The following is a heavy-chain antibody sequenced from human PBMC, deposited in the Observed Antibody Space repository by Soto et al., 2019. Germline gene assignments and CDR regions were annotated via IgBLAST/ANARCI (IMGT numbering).Heavy chain of an antibody. D-gene: IGHD3-16*01. CDR2: IRNDGSNE. V-gene: IGHV3-30*03. J-gene: IGHJ4*02. Sequence: GGSLRLSCAACGFTFSNYGMHWVRQAPGKGLEWVAVIRNDGSNEYYADSVKGRFTISRDNPKHTLYLQMRGLRAEDTAVYYCAIGIAGGETHGSADYWGQGALVTGFS. CDR1: GFTFSNYG. CDR3: AIGIAGGETHGSADY.